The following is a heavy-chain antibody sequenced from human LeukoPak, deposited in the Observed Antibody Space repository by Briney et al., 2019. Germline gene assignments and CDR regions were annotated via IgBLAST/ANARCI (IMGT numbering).Heavy chain of an antibody. CDR2: IKNKDEGEKT. Sequence: GGSLRLSCAVSGFSFTNVWMNWVRQAPGKGLEWVGRIKNKDEGEKTDYAAPVKGRFTISRDDSKATLFLQMNSLKMEDTAVYYCTTGIDYGGGYWGQGTLVSVSS. J-gene: IGHJ4*02. CDR3: TTGIDYGGGY. D-gene: IGHD3-16*01. CDR1: GFSFTNVW. V-gene: IGHV3-15*07.